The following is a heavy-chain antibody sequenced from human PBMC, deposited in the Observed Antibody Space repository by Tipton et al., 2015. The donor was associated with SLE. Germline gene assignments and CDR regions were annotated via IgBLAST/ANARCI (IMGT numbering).Heavy chain of an antibody. D-gene: IGHD4-11*01. V-gene: IGHV3-30-3*01. CDR1: GFTFSSYA. CDR3: AGAVFASNYANDAFDI. J-gene: IGHJ3*02. Sequence: SLRLSCAASGFTFSSYAMHWVRQAPGKGLEWVAVISYDGSNKYYADSVKGRFTISRDNSKNTLYLQMNSLRAEDTAVYYCAGAVFASNYANDAFDIWGQGTMVTVSS. CDR2: ISYDGSNK.